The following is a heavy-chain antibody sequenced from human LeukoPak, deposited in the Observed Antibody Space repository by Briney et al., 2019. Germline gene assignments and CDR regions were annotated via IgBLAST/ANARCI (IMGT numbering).Heavy chain of an antibody. J-gene: IGHJ4*02. CDR2: INSDGSST. Sequence: GGSLRLSCAASGFTFSSYWMHWVRQAPGKGLVWVSRINSDGSSTSYADSVKGRFTISRDNAKNRLYLQMNSLRAEDTAVYYCASQQLGIDYFDYWGQGTLVTVSS. D-gene: IGHD7-27*01. V-gene: IGHV3-74*01. CDR1: GFTFSSYW. CDR3: ASQQLGIDYFDY.